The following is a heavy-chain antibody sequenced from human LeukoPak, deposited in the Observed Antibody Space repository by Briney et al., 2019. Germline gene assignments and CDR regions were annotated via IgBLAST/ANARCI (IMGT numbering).Heavy chain of an antibody. CDR3: ARVTGLKGYYMDV. CDR1: GGSISSQY. D-gene: IGHD4-23*01. V-gene: IGHV4-4*07. CDR2: IYTSGST. J-gene: IGHJ6*03. Sequence: SETLSLTCTVSGGSISSQYWSWIRQPAGQGLEWIGRIYTSGSTNYNPSLKSRVTMSVDTSKNQFSLKLSSVTAADTAVYYCARVTGLKGYYMDVWGKGTTVTVSS.